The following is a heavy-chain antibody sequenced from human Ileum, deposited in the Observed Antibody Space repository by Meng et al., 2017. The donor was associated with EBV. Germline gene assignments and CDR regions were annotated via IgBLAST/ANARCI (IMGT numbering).Heavy chain of an antibody. CDR1: GGSVSISSYY. J-gene: IGHJ4*02. D-gene: IGHD5-18*01. CDR3: ARGWDTAMDSG. Sequence: QVPREEAGPGLGKPSETLSLTCTVSGGSVSISSYYWSWIRQPPEKGLEWIGYIYYSGTTNYNPSLESRVTISVDTSKNQFSLKLRSVAASDTAVYYCARGWDTAMDSGWGQGTLVTVSS. CDR2: IYYSGTT. V-gene: IGHV4-61*01.